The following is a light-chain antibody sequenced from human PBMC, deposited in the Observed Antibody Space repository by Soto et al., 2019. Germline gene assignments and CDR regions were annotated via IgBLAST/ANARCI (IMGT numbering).Light chain of an antibody. CDR1: QTVRNNY. CDR3: QQFSSYPLT. CDR2: DAS. V-gene: IGKV3-20*01. J-gene: IGKJ4*01. Sequence: EFVLTQSPGTLSLSPGERATLSCRASQTVRNNYLAWYQQKPGQAPRLLIYDASSRATGIPDRFSGGGSGTDFTLTISRLEPEDFAGYYYQQFSSYPLTFGGGTKV.